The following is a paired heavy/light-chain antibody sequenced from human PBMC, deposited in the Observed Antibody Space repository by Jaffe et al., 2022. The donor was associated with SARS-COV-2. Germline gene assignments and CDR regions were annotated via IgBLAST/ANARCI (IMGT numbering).Light chain of an antibody. J-gene: IGKJ3*01. CDR2: GAS. V-gene: IGKV3-20*01. CDR3: QQYGSSQFT. Sequence: EIVLTQSPGTLSLSPGERATLSCRASQSVSSSYLAWYQHKPGQAPRLLIYGASSRATGIPDRFSGSGSGTDFTLTISRLEPEDFAVYYCQQYGSSQFTFGPGTKVDIK. CDR1: QSVSSSY.
Heavy chain of an antibody. J-gene: IGHJ6*02. CDR2: ISSSSSYI. D-gene: IGHD2-8*01. CDR1: GFTFNTGS. CDR3: VRVPYHTYDHYYYGMDV. Sequence: EVQLVESGGGLVKPGGSLRLSCAASGFTFNTGSMNWVRQAPGKGLEWVSSISSSSSYIFYVDSVKGRFTISRDNAKNSLYLQMNSLRAEDTAVYYCVRVPYHTYDHYYYGMDVWGQGTTVTVSS. V-gene: IGHV3-21*01.